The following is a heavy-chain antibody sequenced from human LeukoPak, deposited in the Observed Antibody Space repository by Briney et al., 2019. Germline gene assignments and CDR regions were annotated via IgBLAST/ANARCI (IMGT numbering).Heavy chain of an antibody. Sequence: PGGSLRLSCAASGFTFSSYAMSWVRQAPGKGLEWVSAIGGSGGSTYYADSVKGRFTISRDNAKNSLYLQMNSLRAEDTAVYYCARAYCYGGSCYSGSYWGQGTLVTVSS. CDR2: IGGSGGST. CDR3: ARAYCYGGSCYSGSY. CDR1: GFTFSSYA. V-gene: IGHV3-23*01. J-gene: IGHJ4*02. D-gene: IGHD2-15*01.